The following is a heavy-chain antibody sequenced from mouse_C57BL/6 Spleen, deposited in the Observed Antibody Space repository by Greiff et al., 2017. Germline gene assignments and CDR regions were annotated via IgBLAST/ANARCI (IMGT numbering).Heavy chain of an antibody. CDR2: IYPGDGDT. D-gene: IGHD3-2*02. J-gene: IGHJ4*01. CDR3: ARGTAQVPAMDY. V-gene: IGHV1-80*01. Sequence: QVQLQQSGAELVKPGASVKISCKASGYAFSSYWMNWVKQRPGKGLEWIGQIYPGDGDTNYNGKFKGKATLTADKSSSTAYMQRSSLTSEDSAVYFCARGTAQVPAMDYWGQGTSVTVSS. CDR1: GYAFSSYW.